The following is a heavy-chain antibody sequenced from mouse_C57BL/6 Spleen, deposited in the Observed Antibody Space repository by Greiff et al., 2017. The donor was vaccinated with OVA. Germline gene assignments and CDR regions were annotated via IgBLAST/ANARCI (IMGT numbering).Heavy chain of an antibody. CDR1: GFSLTRYG. Sequence: QVQLKESGPGLVAPSQSLSLTCTFSGFSLTRYGVSWVRQPPGKGLEWLGVIWGDGSTNYHSALISRLRISKDNSKSQVFLKLNSLQTDDTATYYCAIPYYYGSSYWCAYWGQGTLVTVSA. J-gene: IGHJ3*01. D-gene: IGHD1-1*01. V-gene: IGHV2-3*01. CDR2: IWGDGST. CDR3: AIPYYYGSSYWCAY.